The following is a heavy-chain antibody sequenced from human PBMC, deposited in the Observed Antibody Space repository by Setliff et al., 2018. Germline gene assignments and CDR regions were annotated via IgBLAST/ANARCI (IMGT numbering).Heavy chain of an antibody. Sequence: GESLRLPCAASGFTFSSYSMNWVRQAPGKGLEWVSYISSSSSTIYYADSVKGRFTISRDNAKNSLYLQMNSLRAEDTAVYYCARVEGVPAPYYMDVWGKGTTVTVSS. J-gene: IGHJ6*03. V-gene: IGHV3-48*01. CDR2: ISSSSSTI. CDR1: GFTFSSYS. D-gene: IGHD2-2*01. CDR3: ARVEGVPAPYYMDV.